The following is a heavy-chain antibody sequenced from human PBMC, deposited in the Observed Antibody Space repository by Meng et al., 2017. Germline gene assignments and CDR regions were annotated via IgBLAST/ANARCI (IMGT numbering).Heavy chain of an antibody. J-gene: IGHJ4*02. D-gene: IGHD5-24*01. CDR1: GGTFSSYA. V-gene: IGHV1-69*01. CDR3: ARVLRDGYNLGY. Sequence: GQPVESGAGVKKPGSSVKVSCKASGGTFSSYAISWVRQAPGQGLEWMGGIIPIFGTANYAQKFQGRVTITADESTSTAYMELSSLRSEDTAVYYCARVLRDGYNLGYWGQGTLVTVSS. CDR2: IIPIFGTA.